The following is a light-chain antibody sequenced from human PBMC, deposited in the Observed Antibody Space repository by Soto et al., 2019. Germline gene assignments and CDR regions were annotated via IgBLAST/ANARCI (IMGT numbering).Light chain of an antibody. V-gene: IGKV3-15*01. CDR1: QSVSSK. Sequence: EIVMTQSPATLSVSPGERATLSCRASQSVSSKLAWYQQKPGQAPRLLIYGASTRATGIPARFSGSESGTEFTLTISSLQSKDFALYYCQQYNNWPLFTFGPGTKVDIK. J-gene: IGKJ3*01. CDR2: GAS. CDR3: QQYNNWPLFT.